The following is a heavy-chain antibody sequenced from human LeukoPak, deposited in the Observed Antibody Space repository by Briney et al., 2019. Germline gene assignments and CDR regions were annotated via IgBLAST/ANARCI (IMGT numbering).Heavy chain of an antibody. V-gene: IGHV3-43*02. CDR2: ISADGGST. J-gene: IGHJ4*02. Sequence: PPGGSLRLSCVASGLNFDDSAMHWVRQAPGKGLEWVSLISADGGSTSPAHSMKGRFSISRDNSKNSLYLQMNSLRSEDTAMYYCAKDSGKFDYWGQGTLVAVSS. CDR3: AKDSGKFDY. CDR1: GLNFDDSA.